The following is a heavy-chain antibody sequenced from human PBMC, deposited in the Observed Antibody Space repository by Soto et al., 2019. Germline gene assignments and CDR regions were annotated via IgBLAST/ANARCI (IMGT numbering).Heavy chain of an antibody. J-gene: IGHJ4*02. Sequence: SETLSLTCAVYGGSFSGYYWSWIRQPPGKGLEWIGEINHSGSTNYNPSLKSRVTISVDTSKNQFSLKLSSVTAADTAVYYCARTWFGELQFLDYWGQGTLVTVSS. V-gene: IGHV4-34*01. CDR2: INHSGST. CDR3: ARTWFGELQFLDY. D-gene: IGHD3-10*01. CDR1: GGSFSGYY.